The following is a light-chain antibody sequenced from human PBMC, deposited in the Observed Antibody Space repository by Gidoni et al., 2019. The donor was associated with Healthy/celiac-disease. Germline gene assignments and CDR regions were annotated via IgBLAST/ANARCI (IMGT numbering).Light chain of an antibody. CDR1: PGISNY. CDR3: QKYNSAPRT. V-gene: IGKV1-27*01. Sequence: DIQMTQSPSSLSASVGDRVTITCRASPGISNYLAWYQQKPGKVPKLLIYAASTLQSGVPSRFSGSGSGTDFTLTISSLQPEEVATYYCQKYNSAPRTFGQGTKVEIK. CDR2: AAS. J-gene: IGKJ1*01.